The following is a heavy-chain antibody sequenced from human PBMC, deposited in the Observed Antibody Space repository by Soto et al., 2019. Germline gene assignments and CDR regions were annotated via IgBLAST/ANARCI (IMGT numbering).Heavy chain of an antibody. J-gene: IGHJ4*02. D-gene: IGHD3-3*01. CDR3: ARGGLDDFWSGYLSYLDS. Sequence: PSETLSLTCTVSGGSITSSKHYWSWIRLHPGKGLEWIGYIYLSGFTYSNPSLKSRVSMSIDTSKNEFSLKLSSVTAADTAVYYCARGGLDDFWSGYLSYLDSWALGTLVTV. CDR2: IYLSGFT. V-gene: IGHV4-30-4*08. CDR1: GGSITSSKHY.